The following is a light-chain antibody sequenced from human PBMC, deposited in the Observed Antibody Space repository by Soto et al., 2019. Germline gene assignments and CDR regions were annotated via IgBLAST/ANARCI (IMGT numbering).Light chain of an antibody. CDR1: QSVDTTF. CDR3: QQYMSSET. Sequence: EIVLTQSPGSLSLSPGQRATLSCRASQSVDTTFFAWYQKKLGQAPRLLIQGASKRATGIPDRFSGSGSGTDFTLIISRLEPEDFAVYYCQQYMSSETFGQGTKVEIK. V-gene: IGKV3-20*01. CDR2: GAS. J-gene: IGKJ1*01.